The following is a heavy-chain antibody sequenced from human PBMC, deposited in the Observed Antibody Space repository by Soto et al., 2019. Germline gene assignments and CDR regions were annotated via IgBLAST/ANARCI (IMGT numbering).Heavy chain of an antibody. CDR3: ATSGGGNWNDAANYYYYYMDV. CDR1: GYTFTSYG. J-gene: IGHJ6*03. D-gene: IGHD1-1*01. V-gene: IGHV1-18*01. Sequence: ASVKVSCKASGYTFTSYGISWVRQAPGQGLEWMGWISAYNGNTNYAQKLQGRITMTTDTSTSTAYMELRSLRSDDTAVYYCATSGGGNWNDAANYYYYYMDVWGKGTTVTVSS. CDR2: ISAYNGNT.